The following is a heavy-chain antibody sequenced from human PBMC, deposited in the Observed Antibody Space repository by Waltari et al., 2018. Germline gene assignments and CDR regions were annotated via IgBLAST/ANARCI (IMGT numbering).Heavy chain of an antibody. D-gene: IGHD6-13*01. CDR2: IIPMFGTA. J-gene: IGHJ3*02. V-gene: IGHV1-69*05. CDR1: GGSFSTHA. CDR3: ARGGLYGQQLLESAFEI. Sequence: QVQLVQSGAELKKPGSSVTVSCKVSGGSFSTHAITWVRQAPGQGLEWMGGIIPMFGTANYAQKIQDRVTIKTDESMTTAYMHLSSLTSDDTAVYYCARGGLYGQQLLESAFEIWGQGTKVTVSS.